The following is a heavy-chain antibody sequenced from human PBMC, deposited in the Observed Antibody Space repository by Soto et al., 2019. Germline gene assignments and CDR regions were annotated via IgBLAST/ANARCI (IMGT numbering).Heavy chain of an antibody. Sequence: GESPKISRKGPGYRFAGYRISWGRLMPGKGLGWVGRHDPRGSQFYYSPCFRGHVTISATKSITTVFLQWSILRASDTAMYYCARQIYDADAGPKFQYYFESWCQGTPVTVSS. CDR1: GYRFAGYR. V-gene: IGHV5-10-1*01. CDR3: ARQIYDADAGPKFQYYFES. J-gene: IGHJ4*02. CDR2: HDPRGSQF. D-gene: IGHD5-12*01.